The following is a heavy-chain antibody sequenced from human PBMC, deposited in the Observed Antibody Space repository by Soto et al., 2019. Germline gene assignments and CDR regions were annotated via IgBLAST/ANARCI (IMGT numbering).Heavy chain of an antibody. CDR2: INHSLST. J-gene: IGHJ4*02. V-gene: IGHV4-34*01. D-gene: IGHD3-10*01. CDR1: GGSFIGYY. CDR3: ARXXHXYGSGSYYKAPPPHFDY. Sequence: PSETLSLTCAVYGGSFIGYYCSWIRQPPLKVLEWIGEINHSLSTNYNPSLKSRVTISVDTSKNQFSLNVSAVTAAYTPVYWCARXXHXYGSGSYYKAPPPHFDYWGQGTLVTVS.